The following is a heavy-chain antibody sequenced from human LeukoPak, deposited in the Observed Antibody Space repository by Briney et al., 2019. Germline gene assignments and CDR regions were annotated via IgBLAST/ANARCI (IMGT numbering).Heavy chain of an antibody. CDR2: IYYSGST. Sequence: SETLSLTCTVSGGSISSYYWSWIRQPPGKGLEWIGYIYYSGSTNYNPSPKSGVTISVDTSKNQFSLKLSSVTAADTAVYYCARASITMVRGVPGWFDPWGQGTLVTVSS. J-gene: IGHJ5*02. V-gene: IGHV4-59*08. D-gene: IGHD3-10*01. CDR1: GGSISSYY. CDR3: ARASITMVRGVPGWFDP.